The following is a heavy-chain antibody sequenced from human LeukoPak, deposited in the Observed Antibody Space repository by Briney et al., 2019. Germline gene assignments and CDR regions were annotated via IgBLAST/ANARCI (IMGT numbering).Heavy chain of an antibody. CDR1: GFTFSSYS. J-gene: IGHJ4*02. D-gene: IGHD2-15*01. CDR2: ITSSSSAT. V-gene: IGHV3-21*05. CDR3: AREYCSGGSCSDY. Sequence: GGSLRLSCTGSGFTFSSYSMNWVRQAPGKGLEWVSHITSSSSATHYADSVKGRFISRDNAKNSLYLQMNSLRAEDTAVYYCAREYCSGGSCSDYWGQGTLVTVSS.